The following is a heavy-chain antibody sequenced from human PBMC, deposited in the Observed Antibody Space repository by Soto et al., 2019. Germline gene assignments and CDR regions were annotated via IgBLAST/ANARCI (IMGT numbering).Heavy chain of an antibody. CDR3: TYGDSNNDY. D-gene: IGHD4-17*01. J-gene: IGHJ4*02. Sequence: PSETLSLTCTVSGGSINSGGYSWTWIRQPPGKGLEWIGFIYHTGTTYYNPSLKSRVTISVDRSKNQFSLKLNSVTAADTAVYYCTYGDSNNDYWGQGTLVTVSS. CDR2: IYHTGTT. CDR1: GGSINSGGYS. V-gene: IGHV4-30-2*01.